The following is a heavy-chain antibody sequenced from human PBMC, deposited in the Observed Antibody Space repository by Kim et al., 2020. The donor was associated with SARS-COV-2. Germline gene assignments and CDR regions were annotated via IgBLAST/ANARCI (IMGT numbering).Heavy chain of an antibody. CDR2: IHYSGRT. V-gene: IGHV4-59*01. Sequence: SETLSLTCTVSGASMISYYWNWIRQSPGKGLEWIGYIHYSGRTNYSPSLDTRVTMSMDTSKNHFSLKLTSMTAADTALYYCVRDVANWGFDYWGQGLLVTVSS. CDR3: VRDVANWGFDY. D-gene: IGHD7-27*01. CDR1: GASMISYY. J-gene: IGHJ4*02.